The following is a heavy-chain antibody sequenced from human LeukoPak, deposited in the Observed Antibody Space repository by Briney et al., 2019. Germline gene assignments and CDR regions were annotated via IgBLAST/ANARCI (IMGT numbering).Heavy chain of an antibody. CDR1: GYTFTNYD. CDR2: MNPTSGKA. CDR3: ARDFFYGHGYTFYYYGMDV. J-gene: IGHJ6*02. V-gene: IGHV1-8*01. Sequence: ASVKVSCKASGYTFTNYDVNWVRQAPGQGLEWMGWMNPTSGKAGFAQRFQGRVSMTRNISISTAYMELSSLRSEDTAVYYCARDFFYGHGYTFYYYGMDVWGQGTTVTVSS. D-gene: IGHD3-16*01.